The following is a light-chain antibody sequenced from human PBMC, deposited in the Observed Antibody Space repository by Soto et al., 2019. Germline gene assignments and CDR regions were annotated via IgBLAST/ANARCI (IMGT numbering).Light chain of an antibody. CDR2: ANN. V-gene: IGLV1-40*01. CDR3: QSYDSGLSAYV. Sequence: QSVLTQPPSVSGAPGQRVTISCTGTSANVGAADDVHWYQQLPGTAPKLLIYANNNRPSGVPDRFSGSKSGTSASLAITGLQAEDEAEYYCQSYDSGLSAYVFGNGTKLTVL. J-gene: IGLJ1*01. CDR1: SANVGAADD.